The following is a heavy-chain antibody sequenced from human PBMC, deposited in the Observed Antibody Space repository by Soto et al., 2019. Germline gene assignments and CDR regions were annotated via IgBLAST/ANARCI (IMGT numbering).Heavy chain of an antibody. D-gene: IGHD6-13*01. Sequence: PGGSLRLSCAASGFTFSSYAMHWVRQAPGKGLEWVAVISYDGSNKYYADSVKGRFTISRDNSKNTLYLQMNSLRAEDTAVYYCARDLYSSSWYSVHYYYYGMDVWGQGTTVTVSS. J-gene: IGHJ6*02. CDR1: GFTFSSYA. CDR2: ISYDGSNK. V-gene: IGHV3-30-3*01. CDR3: ARDLYSSSWYSVHYYYYGMDV.